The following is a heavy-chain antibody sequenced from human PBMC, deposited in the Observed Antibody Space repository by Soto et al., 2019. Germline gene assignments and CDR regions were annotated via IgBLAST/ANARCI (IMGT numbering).Heavy chain of an antibody. V-gene: IGHV3-23*01. J-gene: IGHJ5*02. Sequence: PGGSLRLSCAASGFTFSNYAMSWVRQAPGKGLEWVSVISGSGGSTYYADSVKGRFTISRDNSKNTLYLQMNSLRAEDTAVYYCARKGGVLTTDNWFDPWGQGTPVTVSS. CDR3: ARKGGVLTTDNWFDP. D-gene: IGHD4-4*01. CDR1: GFTFSNYA. CDR2: ISGSGGST.